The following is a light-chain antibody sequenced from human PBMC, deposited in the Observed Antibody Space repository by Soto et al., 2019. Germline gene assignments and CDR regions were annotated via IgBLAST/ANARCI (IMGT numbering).Light chain of an antibody. V-gene: IGKV3-20*01. Sequence: EIVLTQSPGTLSLSPGERATLSCRASQSVSSSYLAWYQHKPGQAPRLLMYGVSSRATGIPDRFSGSGSGTDFTLTISRLEPEDFAVYYGQQYSDSPLTFGGGTKVEIK. CDR3: QQYSDSPLT. CDR1: QSVSSSY. CDR2: GVS. J-gene: IGKJ4*01.